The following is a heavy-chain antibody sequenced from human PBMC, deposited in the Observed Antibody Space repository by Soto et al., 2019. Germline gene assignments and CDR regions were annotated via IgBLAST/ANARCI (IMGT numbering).Heavy chain of an antibody. J-gene: IGHJ4*02. CDR2: ISYDGGNQ. Sequence: GGSLRLSCEASGFTFSSYPMHWVRQAPGKGLEWVTVISYDGGNQYYADSVKGRFTISRDNSKDTLYLQMHSLRSDDTAVYFCARGPVAQTSFIDHWGQGTLVTVSS. V-gene: IGHV3-30-3*01. D-gene: IGHD2-15*01. CDR3: ARGPVAQTSFIDH. CDR1: GFTFSSYP.